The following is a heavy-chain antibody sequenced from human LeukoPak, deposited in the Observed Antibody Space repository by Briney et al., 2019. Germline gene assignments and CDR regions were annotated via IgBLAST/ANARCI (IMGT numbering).Heavy chain of an antibody. V-gene: IGHV1-46*01. CDR1: GYTFTSYY. J-gene: IGHJ4*02. Sequence: ASVKASCKASGYTFTSYYMRWVRQAPGQGLEWMGIINPSGGSTSYAQKFQGRVTMTRDTSTSTVYMELSNLRSEDTAVYYCARAGALYCSGGSCYDYWGQGTLVTVSS. D-gene: IGHD2-15*01. CDR3: ARAGALYCSGGSCYDY. CDR2: INPSGGST.